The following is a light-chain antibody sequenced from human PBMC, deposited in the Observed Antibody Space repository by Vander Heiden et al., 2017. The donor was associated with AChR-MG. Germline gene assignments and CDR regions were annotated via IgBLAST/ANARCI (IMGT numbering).Light chain of an antibody. CDR1: QSMLYRSNNKNY. V-gene: IGKV4-1*01. CDR2: WAS. Sequence: DIVMTQSPDSLAVSLGERATINCKSSQSMLYRSNNKNYLAWYQQKPVQPPKLLIYWASTRESGVPDRFSGSGSGTDFTLTISRMQAEDVAVYYCQQYYITPRTFGQGTKVEIK. J-gene: IGKJ1*01. CDR3: QQYYITPRT.